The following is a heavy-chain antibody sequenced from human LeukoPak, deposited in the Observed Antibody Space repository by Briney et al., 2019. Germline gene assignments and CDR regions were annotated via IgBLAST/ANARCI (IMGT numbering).Heavy chain of an antibody. CDR2: INHSGST. D-gene: IGHD3-22*01. CDR1: GGSISSGSYY. CDR3: ARYLDSSGYFWREVDAFDI. Sequence: PSETLSLTCTVPGGSISSGSYYWSWIRQPPGKGLEWIGEINHSGSTNYNPSLKRRVTISVDTSKNQFSLKLSSATAADTAVYYCARYLDSSGYFWREVDAFDIWGQGTMVTVSS. V-gene: IGHV4-39*07. J-gene: IGHJ3*02.